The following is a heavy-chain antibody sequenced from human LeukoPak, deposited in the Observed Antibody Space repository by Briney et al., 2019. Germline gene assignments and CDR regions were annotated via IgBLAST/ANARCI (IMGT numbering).Heavy chain of an antibody. D-gene: IGHD3-10*01. CDR2: IYSGGST. V-gene: IGHV3-53*05. Sequence: GGSLRLSCAASGFTVSSNYMSWVRQAPGKGLEWVSVIYSGGSTYYADSVKGRFTISRDNSKNTLYLQMNSLRAEDTAVYYCAKDYYYGSGSYSSAHAFDIWGQGTMVTVSS. CDR1: GFTVSSNY. J-gene: IGHJ3*02. CDR3: AKDYYYGSGSYSSAHAFDI.